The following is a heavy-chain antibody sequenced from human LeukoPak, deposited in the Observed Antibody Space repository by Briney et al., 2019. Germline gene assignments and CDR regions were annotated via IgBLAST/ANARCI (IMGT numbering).Heavy chain of an antibody. CDR1: GGSISSYY. V-gene: IGHV4-59*01. J-gene: IGHJ4*02. CDR2: IYYSGST. D-gene: IGHD3-10*01. CDR3: ARDSYGLGVIDY. Sequence: PSETLSLTCTVSGGSISSYYWSWIRQPPGKGLEWIGYIYYSGSTNYNPSLKSRVTISVDTSKNQFSLKLSSVTAADTAVYYSARDSYGLGVIDYWGQGTLVTVSS.